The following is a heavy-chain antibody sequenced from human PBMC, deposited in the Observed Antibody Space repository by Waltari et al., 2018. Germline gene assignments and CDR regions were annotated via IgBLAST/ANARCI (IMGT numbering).Heavy chain of an antibody. J-gene: IGHJ4*02. D-gene: IGHD2-15*01. CDR1: GGSISSYY. CDR2: IYYSGST. CDR3: ARGHCSGGSCYRLDY. V-gene: IGHV4-59*01. Sequence: QVQLQESGPGLVKPSETLSLTCTVSGGSISSYYWSWIRQPPGKGLEWIGYIYYSGSTNYTPSLKSRVTISVDTSKNQFSLKLSSVTAADTAVYYCARGHCSGGSCYRLDYWGQGTLVTVSS.